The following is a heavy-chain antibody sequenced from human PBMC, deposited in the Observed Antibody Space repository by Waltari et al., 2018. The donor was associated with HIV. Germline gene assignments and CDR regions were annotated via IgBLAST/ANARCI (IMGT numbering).Heavy chain of an antibody. J-gene: IGHJ6*02. D-gene: IGHD2-21*02. CDR3: ARLGGESGDHKNYYYYGMDV. CDR2: IIPMYGPP. V-gene: IGHV1-69*12. CDR1: GGTLSIA. Sequence: QVQLVQSGDEVKTPGSSVKVSCTVSGGTLSIASSWGRRAPGQGLEWMGLIIPMYGPPTYAQKFQGRVTITADENTRTAYMELRGLRSEDTAVYYCARLGGESGDHKNYYYYGMDVWGQGATVTVS.